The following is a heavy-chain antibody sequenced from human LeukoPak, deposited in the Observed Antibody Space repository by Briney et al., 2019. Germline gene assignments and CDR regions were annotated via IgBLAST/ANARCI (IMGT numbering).Heavy chain of an antibody. J-gene: IGHJ4*02. D-gene: IGHD6-13*01. CDR3: ARDRPGGSSLDY. CDR2: INHSGST. V-gene: IGHV4-34*01. CDR1: GGSFSGYY. Sequence: SETLSLTCAVYGGSFSGYYWSWIRQPPGKGLEWIGEINHSGSTNYNPPLKSRVTISVDTSKNQFSLKLSSVTAADTAVYYCARDRPGGSSLDYWGQGTLVTASS.